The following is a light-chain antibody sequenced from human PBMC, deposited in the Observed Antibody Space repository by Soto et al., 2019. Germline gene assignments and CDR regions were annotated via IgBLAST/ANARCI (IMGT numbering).Light chain of an antibody. CDR1: QSVSSY. CDR2: DAS. Sequence: EIVLTQAPATLSLSPGERATLSCRASQSVSSYLAWYQQKPGQAPRLLIYDASNRATGTPARFSGSGSGTDFTLTITTLEPEAFSVYYCQQRSNWPLTFGGATKVEIK. CDR3: QQRSNWPLT. J-gene: IGKJ4*01. V-gene: IGKV3-11*01.